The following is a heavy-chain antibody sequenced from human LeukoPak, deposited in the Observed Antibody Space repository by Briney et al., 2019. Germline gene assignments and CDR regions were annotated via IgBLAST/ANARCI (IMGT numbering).Heavy chain of an antibody. Sequence: GGSLRLSCAASGFTFSMYGMHWVRQAPGKGLEWVAFIRYDGSNKYYADSVKGRFTISRDNSKNTLYLQMNSLRAEDTAVYYCAKDYGDYKVWYYFDYWGQGTLVTVSS. J-gene: IGHJ4*02. D-gene: IGHD4-17*01. CDR2: IRYDGSNK. CDR1: GFTFSMYG. V-gene: IGHV3-30*02. CDR3: AKDYGDYKVWYYFDY.